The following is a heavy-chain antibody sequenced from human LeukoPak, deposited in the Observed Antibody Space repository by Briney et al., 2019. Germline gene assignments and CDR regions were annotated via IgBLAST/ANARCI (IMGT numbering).Heavy chain of an antibody. J-gene: IGHJ4*02. CDR2: IYTSGST. D-gene: IGHD3-9*01. CDR1: GGSISSGSYY. V-gene: IGHV4-61*02. CDR3: ARAENAYDNVTGYRAYYFDY. Sequence: SETLSLTCTVSGGSISSGSYYWSWLRQPAGQGLEWIGRIYTSGSTNYNPSLKSRVTISVDTSKNQFSLKLSSVTAADTAVYYCARAENAYDNVTGYRAYYFDYWGQGTLVTVSS.